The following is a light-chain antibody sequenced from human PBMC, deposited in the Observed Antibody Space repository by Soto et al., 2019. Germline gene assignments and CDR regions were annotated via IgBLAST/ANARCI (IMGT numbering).Light chain of an antibody. CDR2: DAS. CDR1: QSVSSY. J-gene: IGKJ1*01. CDR3: QQYGTSPWT. Sequence: EIVLTQSPATLSLSPGERATLSCRASQSVSSYLAWYQQKPGQAPRLLIYDASNRATGIPARFSGSGSGTDFTLTISSLEPEDFGVYFCQQYGTSPWTFGLGTKV. V-gene: IGKV3-11*01.